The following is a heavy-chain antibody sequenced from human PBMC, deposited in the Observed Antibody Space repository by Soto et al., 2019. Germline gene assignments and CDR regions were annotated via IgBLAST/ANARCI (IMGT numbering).Heavy chain of an antibody. CDR1: GFSFRSYE. CDR2: ISGTTT. V-gene: IGHV3-48*03. Sequence: ELQLVESGGGLVQPGGSLRLSCAASGFSFRSYEMNWVRQVPGKGLEWVAYISGTTTFYAESVKDRFTISRDNAKNSLYLQMDSLRAGDTAVYYCERNWEGYFDLWGQGPLVTVSS. D-gene: IGHD7-27*01. CDR3: ERNWEGYFDL. J-gene: IGHJ4*02.